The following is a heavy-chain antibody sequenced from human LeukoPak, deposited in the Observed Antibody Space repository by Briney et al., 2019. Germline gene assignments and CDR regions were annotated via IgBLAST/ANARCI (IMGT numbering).Heavy chain of an antibody. J-gene: IGHJ4*02. CDR3: ARNRELRLGELSLYKLFDY. CDR2: MNPNSGGT. CDR1: GYTFTSYD. V-gene: IGHV1-2*02. Sequence: GASVKVSCKASGYTFTSYDINWVRQATGQGLEWMGWMNPNSGGTNYAQKFQGRVTMTRDTSISTAYMELSRLRSDDTAVYYCARNRELRLGELSLYKLFDYWGQGTLVTVSS. D-gene: IGHD3-16*02.